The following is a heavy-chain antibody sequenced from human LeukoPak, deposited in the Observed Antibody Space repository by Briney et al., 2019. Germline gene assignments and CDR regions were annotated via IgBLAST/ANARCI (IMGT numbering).Heavy chain of an antibody. CDR2: IIPIFGTA. J-gene: IGHJ5*02. V-gene: IGHV1-69*05. Sequence: ASVKVSCKASGGTFSSCAISWVRQAPGQGLEWMGGIIPIFGTANYAQKFQGRVTITTDESTSTAYMELSSLRSEDTAVYYCARGIGYCSSTSCYLNWFDPWGQGTLVTVSS. CDR3: ARGIGYCSSTSCYLNWFDP. CDR1: GGTFSSCA. D-gene: IGHD2-2*01.